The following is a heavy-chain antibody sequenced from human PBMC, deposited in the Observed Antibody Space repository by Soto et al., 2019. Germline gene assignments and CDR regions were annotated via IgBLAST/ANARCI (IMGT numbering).Heavy chain of an antibody. CDR2: ISGSGGST. D-gene: IGHD1-20*01. J-gene: IGHJ4*02. CDR3: VRDHNWEFDY. V-gene: IGHV3-23*01. Sequence: GGSLRLSCAASGFTFSSYAMSWVRQAPGKGLEWVSAISGSGGSTYYADSVKGRFTISRDNAKDSLYLQMNSLRVEDTALYYCVRDHNWEFDYWAPGTLVTVSS. CDR1: GFTFSSYA.